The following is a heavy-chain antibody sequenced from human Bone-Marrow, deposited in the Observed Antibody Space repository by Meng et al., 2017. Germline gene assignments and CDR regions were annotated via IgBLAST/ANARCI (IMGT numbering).Heavy chain of an antibody. CDR1: GGSFRDYY. V-gene: IGHV4-34*01. CDR2: INHSGST. D-gene: IGHD4-11*01. CDR3: ARGPTTMAHDFDY. J-gene: IGHJ4*02. Sequence: QLHQLGAGPLKPSETLSLTCVVSGGSFRDYYWSWSRQPPGKGLEWIGEINHSGSTNYNPSLESRATISVDTSQNNLSLKLSSVTAADSAVYYCARGPTTMAHDFDYWGQGTLVTVAS.